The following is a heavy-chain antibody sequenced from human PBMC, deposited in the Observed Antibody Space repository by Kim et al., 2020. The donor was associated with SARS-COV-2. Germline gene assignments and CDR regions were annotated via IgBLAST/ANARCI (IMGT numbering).Heavy chain of an antibody. Sequence: SETLSLTCTVSGGSISSSSYYWGWIRQPPGKGLVWIGSIDYSGNTYHSPSLKSRVAISVDPSKSHFSLKLSSVTAADTAVYYCASHLVVVTAILEGANWFDPWGQGTLVTVSS. J-gene: IGHJ5*02. V-gene: IGHV4-39*02. D-gene: IGHD2-21*02. CDR2: IDYSGNT. CDR1: GGSISSSSYY. CDR3: ASHLVVVTAILEGANWFDP.